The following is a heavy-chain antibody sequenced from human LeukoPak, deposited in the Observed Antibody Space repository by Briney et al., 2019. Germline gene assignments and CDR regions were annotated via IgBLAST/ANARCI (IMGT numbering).Heavy chain of an antibody. CDR2: KSLNRCSI. V-gene: IGHV3-9*03. Sequence: GMSLRLSCAASGFTFYVYAKHWAWHAPGRGLGGVLGKSLNRCSIGCADSVEGRFTISRDNPKHSLYLQMNSLRAEDMALYYCAKDIGPKGYDAFDIWGQGTMVTVSS. CDR3: AKDIGPKGYDAFDI. J-gene: IGHJ3*02. CDR1: GFTFYVYA. D-gene: IGHD1-1*01.